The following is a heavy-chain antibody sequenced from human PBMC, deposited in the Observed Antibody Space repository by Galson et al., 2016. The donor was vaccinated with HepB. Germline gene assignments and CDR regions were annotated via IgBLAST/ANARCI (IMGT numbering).Heavy chain of an antibody. CDR1: GFTFSSYS. CDR2: ISGSGGNT. CDR3: AKYWRVGSDWRTSDY. V-gene: IGHV3-23*01. Sequence: SLRLSCAASGFTFSSYSMSWVRQAPGKGLEWVSAISGSGGNTNYADSVKGRFAISRDNSKNTLYLQLNSLRAEDTAVYYCAKYWRVGSDWRTSDYWGRGTLVTVSS. J-gene: IGHJ4*02. D-gene: IGHD6-19*01.